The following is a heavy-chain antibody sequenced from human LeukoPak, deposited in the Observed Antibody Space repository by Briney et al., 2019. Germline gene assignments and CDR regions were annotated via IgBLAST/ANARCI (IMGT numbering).Heavy chain of an antibody. J-gene: IGHJ4*02. Sequence: GRSLRLSCAASGFTFDDYAMHWVRRAPGKGLEWVSGISRNSGSIGYADSVKGRFTISRDNAKNSLYLQMNSLRAEDTALYYCAKDIRAYYDSSGYYDYWGQGTLVTVSS. CDR1: GFTFDDYA. V-gene: IGHV3-9*01. D-gene: IGHD3-22*01. CDR3: AKDIRAYYDSSGYYDY. CDR2: ISRNSGSI.